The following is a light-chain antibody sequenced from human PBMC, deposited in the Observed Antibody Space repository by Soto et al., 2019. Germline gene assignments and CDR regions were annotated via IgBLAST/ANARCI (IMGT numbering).Light chain of an antibody. Sequence: IALTHSPATLSSFPGDIVTLSCRASQYINTRLAWYQHRPGQAPRLLIYQTSIRAAGIPARFSGSGSGTDFTLTISRLEPEDFAVYYCQQYGSSGTFGQGTKVDIK. CDR1: QYINTR. CDR2: QTS. V-gene: IGKV3-20*01. CDR3: QQYGSSGT. J-gene: IGKJ1*01.